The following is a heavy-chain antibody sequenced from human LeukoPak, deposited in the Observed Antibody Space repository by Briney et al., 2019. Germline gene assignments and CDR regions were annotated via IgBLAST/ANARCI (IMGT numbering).Heavy chain of an antibody. CDR3: ARDRGGKDF. CDR1: GFFFSSYW. Sequence: PGGSLRLSCTASGFFFSSYWMSWVRQAPGKGLEWVANIKDDESRKYYGDSVKGRFTISRDNAKKSLYLQMNSLRADDTAVYYCARDRGGKDFWGQGTLVVVSS. J-gene: IGHJ4*02. CDR2: IKDDESRK. V-gene: IGHV3-7*03. D-gene: IGHD1-1*01.